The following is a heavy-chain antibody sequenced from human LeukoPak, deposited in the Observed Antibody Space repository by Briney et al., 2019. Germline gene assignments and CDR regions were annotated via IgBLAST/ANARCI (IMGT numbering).Heavy chain of an antibody. V-gene: IGHV4-34*01. CDR3: ARLEGVGSGGLNAFNI. D-gene: IGHD2-15*01. CDR2: INHSGST. CDR1: GGSFSGYY. Sequence: SETLSLTCAVYGGSFSGYYWSWIRQPPGKGLEWIGEINHSGSTNYNPSLKSRVTISVDTSKNQFSLKLSSVTAADTAVYYCARLEGVGSGGLNAFNIWAQGKMFTVSS. J-gene: IGHJ3*02.